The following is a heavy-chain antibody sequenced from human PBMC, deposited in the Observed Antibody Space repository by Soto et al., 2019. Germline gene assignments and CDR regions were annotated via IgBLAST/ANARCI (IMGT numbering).Heavy chain of an antibody. J-gene: IGHJ6*02. D-gene: IGHD3-3*01. Sequence: SETLSLTCTVSGGSISSYYWSWIRQPPGKGLEWIGYIYYSGSTNYNPSPKSRVTISVDTSKNQFSLKLSSVTAADTAVYYCARVGYDFWSGYFGYGMDVWGQGTTVTVSS. CDR2: IYYSGST. CDR3: ARVGYDFWSGYFGYGMDV. V-gene: IGHV4-59*01. CDR1: GGSISSYY.